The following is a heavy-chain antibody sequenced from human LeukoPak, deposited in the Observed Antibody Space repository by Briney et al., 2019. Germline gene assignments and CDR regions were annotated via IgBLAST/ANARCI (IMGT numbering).Heavy chain of an antibody. V-gene: IGHV3-30*18. CDR2: ISYDGSNK. CDR1: GFTFSSYG. Sequence: GRSLRLSCAASGFTFSSYGVHWVRQAPGKGLGWVGVISYDGSNKYYADSVKGRFSISRDNSQNTLYLPMNSLTAEDTAVYYCAKDGGNVVRGVMLEVFSLSYGMDVWGQGTTVTVSS. J-gene: IGHJ6*02. D-gene: IGHD3-10*01. CDR3: AKDGGNVVRGVMLEVFSLSYGMDV.